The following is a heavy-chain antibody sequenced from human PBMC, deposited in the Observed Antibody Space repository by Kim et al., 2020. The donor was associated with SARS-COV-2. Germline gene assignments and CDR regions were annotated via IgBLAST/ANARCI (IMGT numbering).Heavy chain of an antibody. CDR2: IVGSCLAS. D-gene: IGHD1-20*01. CDR3: ARDSGANWNQYYFKY. Sequence: GGSLRLSCEVSGITFSSNAMTWVRQAPGKGLEWVSTIVGSCLASYYADSVKGRFTISRDNSKTTLFLQMNSLRAEDTAVYYCARDSGANWNQYYFKYSG. CDR1: GITFSSNA. J-gene: IGHJ4*01. V-gene: IGHV3-23*01.